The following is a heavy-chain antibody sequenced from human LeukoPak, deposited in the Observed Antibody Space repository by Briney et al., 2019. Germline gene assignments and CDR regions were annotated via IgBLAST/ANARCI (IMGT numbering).Heavy chain of an antibody. Sequence: GGSLRLSCAASGFTFSDYYMSWIRQAPGKGLEWVSYISSSGSTIYYADSVKGRFTIPRDNAKNSLYLQMNSLRAEDTAVYYCAKVGARGCSSSTCFIYWGQGTLVTVSS. J-gene: IGHJ4*02. V-gene: IGHV3-11*01. CDR1: GFTFSDYY. CDR2: ISSSGSTI. D-gene: IGHD2-2*01. CDR3: AKVGARGCSSSTCFIY.